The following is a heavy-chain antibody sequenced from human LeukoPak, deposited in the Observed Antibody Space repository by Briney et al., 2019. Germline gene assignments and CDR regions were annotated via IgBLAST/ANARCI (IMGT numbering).Heavy chain of an antibody. Sequence: PGRSLRLSCAASGFTFSSYGMHWVRQAPGKGLEWVSAISGSGGGTYYADSVKGRFTISRDNSKNTLYLQMNSLRAEDTAVYYCAKDPYSGSYYDYWGQGTLVTVSS. V-gene: IGHV3-23*01. CDR2: ISGSGGGT. CDR3: AKDPYSGSYYDY. CDR1: GFTFSSYG. J-gene: IGHJ4*02. D-gene: IGHD1-26*01.